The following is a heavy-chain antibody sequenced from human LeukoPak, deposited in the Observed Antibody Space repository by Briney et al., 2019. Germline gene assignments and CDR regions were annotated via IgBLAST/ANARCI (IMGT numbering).Heavy chain of an antibody. J-gene: IGHJ5*02. CDR1: GFTFSSYT. Sequence: PGGSLRLSCAASGFTFSSYTMNWVRQAPGKGLEWVSSISSGTTYIYYADSVKGRFTISRDNAKNSLYLQMNSLRAEDTAVYYCARAAAGASSWFDPWGQGTLVTVSS. D-gene: IGHD1-14*01. CDR3: ARAAAGASSWFDP. CDR2: ISSGTTYI. V-gene: IGHV3-21*01.